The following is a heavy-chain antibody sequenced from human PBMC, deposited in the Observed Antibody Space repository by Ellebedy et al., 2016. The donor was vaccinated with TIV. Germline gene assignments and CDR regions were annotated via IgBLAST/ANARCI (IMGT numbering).Heavy chain of an antibody. CDR3: ARDAGYNNGYLDY. D-gene: IGHD5-18*01. Sequence: GESLKISCAASGFTFSDYYMSWSRQAPGKGLEWVAYISGSGNNIYYADSVQGRFTISRDNAKNSLNLQMDRLSAEDTAVYFCARDAGYNNGYLDYWGQGTLVTVSS. CDR1: GFTFSDYY. CDR2: ISGSGNNI. J-gene: IGHJ4*02. V-gene: IGHV3-11*04.